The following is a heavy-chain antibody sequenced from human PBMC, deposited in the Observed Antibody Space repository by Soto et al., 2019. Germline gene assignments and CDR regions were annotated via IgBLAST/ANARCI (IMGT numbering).Heavy chain of an antibody. CDR2: INSDMSNT. CDR1: GFTFSTYW. V-gene: IGHV3-74*01. CDR3: VRDGHCITTSCYWNQFDP. D-gene: IGHD2-2*01. Sequence: EVQLVESGGGLVQPGGSLRLSCAASGFTFSTYWMHCIRQVPGKGLERVSRINSDMSNTYYADSVKGQFTISRDNAKTTLHLEMNSLRAEDTAVYYCVRDGHCITTSCYWNQFDPWGQGTLVTVSS. J-gene: IGHJ5*02.